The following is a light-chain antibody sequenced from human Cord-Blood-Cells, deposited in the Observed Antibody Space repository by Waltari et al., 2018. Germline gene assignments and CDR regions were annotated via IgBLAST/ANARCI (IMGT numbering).Light chain of an antibody. V-gene: IGKV3-15*01. CDR2: GAS. CDR3: QQYNNWPPLT. Sequence: EIVMTQSPAPLSVSQGERATLSCRASQSVSSNLAWYQQKPGQAPRLLIYGASTRATGIPARFSGSGSGTEFTLTISSLQSEDFAVYYCQQYNNWPPLTFGGGTKVEIK. CDR1: QSVSSN. J-gene: IGKJ4*01.